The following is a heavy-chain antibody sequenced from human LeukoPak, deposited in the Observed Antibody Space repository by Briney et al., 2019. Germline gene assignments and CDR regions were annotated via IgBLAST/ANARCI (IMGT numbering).Heavy chain of an antibody. CDR1: GGSFSSYY. Sequence: SETLSLTCTVSGGSFSSYYWSWIRQPPGKGLEWIGYINYSGSTNYNPSLKSRVTISVDTSKNQFSLKLSSVTAADTAVYYCARVRMTTVTTPWFDPWGQGTLVTVSS. D-gene: IGHD4-17*01. V-gene: IGHV4-59*01. CDR2: INYSGST. J-gene: IGHJ5*02. CDR3: ARVRMTTVTTPWFDP.